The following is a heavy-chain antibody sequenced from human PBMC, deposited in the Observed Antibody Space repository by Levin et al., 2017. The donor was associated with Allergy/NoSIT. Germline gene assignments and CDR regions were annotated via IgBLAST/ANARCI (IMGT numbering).Heavy chain of an antibody. CDR2: IFYSGSS. Sequence: SETLSLTCSVSGASIRGPYWTWIRQSPGKGLEWMGYIFYSGSSSYSPSLKSRVSMSLDMSKNQFSLRLSSVTAADTAVYSCARGVVGVVIGFDHWGQGIPVIVSS. J-gene: IGHJ4*02. CDR3: ARGVVGVVIGFDH. D-gene: IGHD3-3*01. CDR1: GASIRGPY. V-gene: IGHV4-59*11.